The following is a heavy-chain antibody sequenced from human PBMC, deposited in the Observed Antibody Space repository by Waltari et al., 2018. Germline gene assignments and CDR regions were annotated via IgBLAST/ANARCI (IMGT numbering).Heavy chain of an antibody. D-gene: IGHD3-22*01. Sequence: QVQLQQWGAGLLKPSETLSLTCAVYGWSFSGYYWSWIRQPPGQGLEWIGEINHSGSTNYNPSLKSRVTISVETSKNQFSLKLSSVTAAETAVYYCARQSIDYYDSSGDYYYFDYWGQGTLVTVSS. CDR2: INHSGST. CDR1: GWSFSGYY. CDR3: ARQSIDYYDSSGDYYYFDY. V-gene: IGHV4-34*01. J-gene: IGHJ4*02.